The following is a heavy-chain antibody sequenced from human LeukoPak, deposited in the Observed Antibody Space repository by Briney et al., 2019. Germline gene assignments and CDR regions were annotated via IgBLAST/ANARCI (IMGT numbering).Heavy chain of an antibody. Sequence: GASVKVSCKASGYTFTSYGISWVRQAPAQGLEWMGCISAYNGNTNYAQKLQGRVTMTTDTSTTTAYMELRSLRSDDTAVYYCAREIRKTSYYYESSGYEYWGQGTLVTVSS. CDR2: ISAYNGNT. V-gene: IGHV1-18*01. CDR1: GYTFTSYG. D-gene: IGHD3-22*01. CDR3: AREIRKTSYYYESSGYEY. J-gene: IGHJ4*02.